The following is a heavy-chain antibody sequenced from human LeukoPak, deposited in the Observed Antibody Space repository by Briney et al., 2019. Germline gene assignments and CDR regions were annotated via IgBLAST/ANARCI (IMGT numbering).Heavy chain of an antibody. CDR1: GYTLTELS. CDR3: ATPPPDTMVRGVIWFDP. J-gene: IGHJ5*02. D-gene: IGHD3-10*01. CDR2: FDPEDGET. Sequence: ASVKVSCKVSGYTLTELSMHWVRQAPGKGLEWMGGFDPEDGETIYAQKFQGRVTMTEDTSTDTAYMELSSLRSEDTAVHYCATPPPDTMVRGVIWFDPWGQGTLVTVSS. V-gene: IGHV1-24*01.